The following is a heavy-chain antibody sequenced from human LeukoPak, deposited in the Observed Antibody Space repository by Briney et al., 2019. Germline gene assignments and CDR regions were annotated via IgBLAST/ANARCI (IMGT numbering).Heavy chain of an antibody. J-gene: IGHJ1*01. CDR2: IRGSGGTT. D-gene: IGHD4-17*01. CDR1: GFTFSNYA. CDR3: ARDPNGDYIGAFDFQR. V-gene: IGHV3-23*01. Sequence: GGSLRLPCAASGFTFSNYAMMWIRQAPGKGLEWVSAIRGSGGTTFYADSVKGRFTISRDNLRNTLYLQMNSLRADDTAVYFCARDPNGDYIGAFDFQRWGQGTQVTVSS.